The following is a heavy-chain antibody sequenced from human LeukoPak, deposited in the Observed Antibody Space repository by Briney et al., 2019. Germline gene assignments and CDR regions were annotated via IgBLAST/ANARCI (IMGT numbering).Heavy chain of an antibody. CDR3: AKDLVPYDFWSGFDY. V-gene: IGHV3-23*01. D-gene: IGHD3-3*01. CDR2: ISGSGGGT. Sequence: GRSLRLSCAASGFTFSSYAMSWVRQAPGKGLEWVSAISGSGGGTYYADSVKGRFTISRDNSKNTLYLQMNSLRAEDTAVYYCAKDLVPYDFWSGFDYWGQGTLVTVSS. J-gene: IGHJ4*02. CDR1: GFTFSSYA.